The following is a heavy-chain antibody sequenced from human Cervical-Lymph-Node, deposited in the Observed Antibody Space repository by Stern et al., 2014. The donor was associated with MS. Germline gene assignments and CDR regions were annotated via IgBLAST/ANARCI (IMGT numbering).Heavy chain of an antibody. V-gene: IGHV5-51*03. CDR1: GYNFTSYR. CDR3: ARAYCGGDCYLGY. CDR2: IYPGDSDI. Sequence: VQLVESGAEVKKPGESLKISCKGSGYNFTSYRIGWVRQMPGKGLEWMGIIYPGDSDIRYSPSFQGQVPISADNSIPTAYLQWSSLKASDTAMYYCARAYCGGDCYLGYWGQGTLVTVSS. J-gene: IGHJ4*02. D-gene: IGHD2-21*02.